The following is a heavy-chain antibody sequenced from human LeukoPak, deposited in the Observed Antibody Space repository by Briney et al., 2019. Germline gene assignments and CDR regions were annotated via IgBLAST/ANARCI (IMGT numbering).Heavy chain of an antibody. CDR2: IYPGDSDT. D-gene: IGHD6-13*01. J-gene: IGHJ4*02. Sequence: GESLKISCEGSGYSFTSYWIGWVRQMPGKGLEWMGFIYPGDSDTRYGPSFQGRVTISADKSISTAFLQWSSLKASDTAMYYCARLEVTYSISPFDYWGQGTLVTVSS. V-gene: IGHV5-51*01. CDR3: ARLEVTYSISPFDY. CDR1: GYSFTSYW.